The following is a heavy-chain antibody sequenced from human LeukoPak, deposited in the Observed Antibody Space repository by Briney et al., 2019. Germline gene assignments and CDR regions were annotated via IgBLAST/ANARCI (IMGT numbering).Heavy chain of an antibody. J-gene: IGHJ5*02. D-gene: IGHD3-3*01. Sequence: SETLSLTCTVSGGSISSYYWSWIRQPPGEGLEWIGYIYYSGSTNYNPSLKSRVTISVDTSKNQFSLKLSSVTAADTAVYYCARSVRPYYDFWSGYSFDPWGQGTLVTVSS. CDR1: GGSISSYY. CDR3: ARSVRPYYDFWSGYSFDP. CDR2: IYYSGST. V-gene: IGHV4-59*01.